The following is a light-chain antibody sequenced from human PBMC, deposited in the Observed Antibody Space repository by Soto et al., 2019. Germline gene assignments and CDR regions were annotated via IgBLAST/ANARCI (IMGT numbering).Light chain of an antibody. Sequence: NVLTMSLATLSSSTGATATLSCGASQYVGSRLAWYQHKPGQAPRLLIYYMSKRATGIPARFSGSGSGTDLTITIRSLAPDDGEIYYCHQRQIWPRTFGQGTKGDIK. V-gene: IGKV3-11*01. CDR3: HQRQIWPRT. CDR2: YMS. CDR1: QYVGSR. J-gene: IGKJ1*01.